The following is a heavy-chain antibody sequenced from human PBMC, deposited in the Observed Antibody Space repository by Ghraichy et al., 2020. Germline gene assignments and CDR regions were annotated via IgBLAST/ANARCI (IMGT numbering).Heavy chain of an antibody. Sequence: SETLSLTCTVSGGSISSYYWSWIRQPPGKGLEWIGYIYYSGSTNYNPSLKSRVTISVDTSKNQFSLKLSSVTAADTAVYYCARDSYTLYWYFDLWGRGTLVTVSS. D-gene: IGHD1-26*01. CDR2: IYYSGST. CDR1: GGSISSYY. V-gene: IGHV4-59*01. CDR3: ARDSYTLYWYFDL. J-gene: IGHJ2*01.